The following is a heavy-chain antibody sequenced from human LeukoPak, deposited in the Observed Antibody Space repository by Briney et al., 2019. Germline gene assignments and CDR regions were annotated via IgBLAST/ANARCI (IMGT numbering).Heavy chain of an antibody. J-gene: IGHJ4*02. D-gene: IGHD3-10*01. CDR2: IWYDGSNK. CDR1: GFTFSSYG. CDR3: AREDYGSGSYQAFDY. Sequence: GRSLRLSCAASGFTFSSYGMHWVRQAPGKGLEWVAVIWYDGSNKYYADSVKGRFTISRDNSKNTLYLQMNSLRAEDTAVYYCAREDYGSGSYQAFDYWGQGTLVTASS. V-gene: IGHV3-33*01.